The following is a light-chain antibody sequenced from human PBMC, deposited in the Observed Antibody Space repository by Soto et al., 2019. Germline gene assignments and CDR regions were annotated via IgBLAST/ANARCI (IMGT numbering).Light chain of an antibody. Sequence: QSVLTQPASVSGSPGQSITISCTGTSSDVGGYNYVSWYRQHPGKAPKLLIYDVSNRPSGVSNRFSGPKSGNTASLTISGLQAEDEADYYCCSYTSSSTRLYAFGTWTKVTVL. CDR3: CSYTSSSTRLYA. J-gene: IGLJ1*01. CDR1: SSDVGGYNY. V-gene: IGLV2-14*01. CDR2: DVS.